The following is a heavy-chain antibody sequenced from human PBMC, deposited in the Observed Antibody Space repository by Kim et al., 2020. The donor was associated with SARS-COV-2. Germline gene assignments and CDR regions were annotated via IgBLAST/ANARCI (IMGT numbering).Heavy chain of an antibody. Sequence: SVKVSCKASGGTFSSYAISWVRQAPGQGLEWMGGIIPIFGTANYAQKFQGRVTITADESTSTAYMELSSLRSEDTAVYYCARSRGSLRGEYYFDYWGQGTLVTVSS. CDR2: IIPIFGTA. CDR1: GGTFSSYA. CDR3: ARSRGSLRGEYYFDY. V-gene: IGHV1-69*13. D-gene: IGHD3-10*01. J-gene: IGHJ4*02.